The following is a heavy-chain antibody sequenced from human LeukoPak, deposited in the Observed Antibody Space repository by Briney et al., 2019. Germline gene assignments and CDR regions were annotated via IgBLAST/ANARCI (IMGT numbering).Heavy chain of an antibody. Sequence: GGSLRLSCAASGFTFSSYAMSWVRQAPGKGLEWVCAISGSGTSIYYADSVRGRFTISRDNSKNSLYLQMNSLRTEDTAVYYCAREPNYSGSIDYWGQGTLVTVSS. CDR3: AREPNYSGSIDY. D-gene: IGHD4-11*01. V-gene: IGHV3-23*01. CDR1: GFTFSSYA. CDR2: ISGSGTSI. J-gene: IGHJ4*02.